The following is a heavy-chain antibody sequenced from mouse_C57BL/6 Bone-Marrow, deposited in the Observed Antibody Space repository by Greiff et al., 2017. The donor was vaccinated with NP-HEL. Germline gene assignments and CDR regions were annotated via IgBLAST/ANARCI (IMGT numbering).Heavy chain of an antibody. V-gene: IGHV1-82*01. D-gene: IGHD3-3*01. CDR2: IYPGDGDT. CDR1: GYAFSSSW. J-gene: IGHJ3*01. Sequence: VQLQQSGPELVKPGASVKISCKASGYAFSSSWMNWVKQRPGKGLEWIGRIYPGDGDTNYNGKFKGKATLTADKSSSTAYTQLSSLTSEDSAVYFCARGGPPLAYWGQGTLVTVSA. CDR3: ARGGPPLAY.